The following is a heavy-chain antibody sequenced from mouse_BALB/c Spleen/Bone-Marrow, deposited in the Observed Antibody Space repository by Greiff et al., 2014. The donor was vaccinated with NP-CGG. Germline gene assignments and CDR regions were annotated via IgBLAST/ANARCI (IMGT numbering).Heavy chain of an antibody. CDR2: IYPGDGDT. Sequence: QVQLQQSGAELARPGASVKLSCKASGYTLTSYWMQWVKQRPGQGLEWIGAIYPGDGDTRYTQKFKGKATLTADKSSSTAYMQLSSLASEDYAVYYCARTTMITTGGYYAMDYWGQGTSVTVSS. J-gene: IGHJ4*01. V-gene: IGHV1-87*01. CDR1: GYTLTSYW. CDR3: ARTTMITTGGYYAMDY. D-gene: IGHD2-4*01.